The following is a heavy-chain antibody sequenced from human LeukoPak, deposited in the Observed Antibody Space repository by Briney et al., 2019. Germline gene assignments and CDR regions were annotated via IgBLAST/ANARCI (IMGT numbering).Heavy chain of an antibody. CDR3: ARVRRELLRRGYFDY. CDR1: GVSISSSNW. J-gene: IGHJ4*02. Sequence: PSETLSLTCAVSGVSISSSNWWSWVRQPPGKGLEWIGEIYHSGSTNYNPSLKSRVTISVDKSKNQFSLKLSSVTAADTAVYYCARVRRELLRRGYFDYWGQGTLVTVSS. D-gene: IGHD1-26*01. V-gene: IGHV4-4*02. CDR2: IYHSGST.